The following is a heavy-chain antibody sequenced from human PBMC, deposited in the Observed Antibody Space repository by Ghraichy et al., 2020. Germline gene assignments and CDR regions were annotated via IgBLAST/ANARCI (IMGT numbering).Heavy chain of an antibody. CDR3: ATRLNYYDSSGDAFDT. CDR2: INAANGNA. J-gene: IGHJ3*02. V-gene: IGHV1-3*01. CDR1: GYSFSSYD. D-gene: IGHD3-22*01. Sequence: ASVKVSCKASGYSFSSYDMHWVRQAPGQRLEWMGRINAANGNAKYSQKFQGRVTIDRDTSASTAYMDLSSLRADDTAVYYCATRLNYYDSSGDAFDTWCQGTMVTVSS.